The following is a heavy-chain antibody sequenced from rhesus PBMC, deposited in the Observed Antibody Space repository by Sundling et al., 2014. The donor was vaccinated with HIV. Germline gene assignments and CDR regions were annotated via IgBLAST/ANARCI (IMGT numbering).Heavy chain of an antibody. CDR1: GFTFSNYY. CDR2: IRNRANNYTT. J-gene: IGHJ4*01. V-gene: IGHV3-13*01. Sequence: EVQLVESGGGLVQPGGSLRLSCAASGFTFSNYYIHWVRQAQGKGLEWVGLIRNRANNYTTEYAAAVKGRITISRDDSKNTLYLQMSSLKTEDTAVYYCTKRKNWGQGVLVTVSS. CDR3: TKRKN.